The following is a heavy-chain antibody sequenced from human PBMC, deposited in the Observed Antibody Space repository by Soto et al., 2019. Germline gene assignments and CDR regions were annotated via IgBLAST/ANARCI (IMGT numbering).Heavy chain of an antibody. CDR2: ISAYNGNT. CDR3: ARTTVTSTYYYYYYMDV. Sequence: GASVKVSCKASGYTFTSYGISWVRQAPGQGLEWMGWISAYNGNTNYAQKLQGRVTMTTDTSTSTAYMELRSLRSDDTAVYYCARTTVTSTYYYYYYMDVWGKGTTVTVAS. CDR1: GYTFTSYG. V-gene: IGHV1-18*01. D-gene: IGHD4-17*01. J-gene: IGHJ6*03.